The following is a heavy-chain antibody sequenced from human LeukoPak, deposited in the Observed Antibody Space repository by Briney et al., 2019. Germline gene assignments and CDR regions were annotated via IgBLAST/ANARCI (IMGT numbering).Heavy chain of an antibody. V-gene: IGHV3-49*03. J-gene: IGHJ4*02. CDR3: TRDPSHYYDSSGYYYN. Sequence: PGGSLRLCCSASGFTFGDYGMSWFRQAPGKGLEWVGFIRSKAYGVTTEYAASVKGRFTISRDDSKSIAYLQMNSLKSEDTAVYYCTRDPSHYYDSSGYYYNWGQGTLVTVSS. D-gene: IGHD3-22*01. CDR2: IRSKAYGVTT. CDR1: GFTFGDYG.